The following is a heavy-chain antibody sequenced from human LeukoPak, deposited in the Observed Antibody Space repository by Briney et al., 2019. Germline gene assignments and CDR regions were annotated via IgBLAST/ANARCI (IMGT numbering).Heavy chain of an antibody. Sequence: ASVKVSCKASGYTFISYHISWVRQAPGQGLEWMGWISAYNGNTNYAQKIQGRVAMTTDTSTSTAYMELRSLRSEDTAVYYCASVLRFLEGLLDYWGQGTLVTVPS. J-gene: IGHJ4*02. CDR1: GYTFISYH. V-gene: IGHV1-18*01. CDR3: ASVLRFLEGLLDY. D-gene: IGHD3-3*01. CDR2: ISAYNGNT.